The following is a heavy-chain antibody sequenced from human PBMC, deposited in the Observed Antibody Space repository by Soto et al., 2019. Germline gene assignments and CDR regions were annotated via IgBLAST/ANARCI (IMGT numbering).Heavy chain of an antibody. CDR3: AILRGLRKF. V-gene: IGHV3-23*01. D-gene: IGHD4-17*01. CDR1: GFSFIPHT. Sequence: GGSLRLSCAASGFSFIPHTLSWVRQAPGKGLVWLSSIGASGDATYYADSVKGRFTISRDNSEDTVSLQMNSLRVDDTAVYYCAILRGLRKFWGQGTLVTVSS. CDR2: IGASGDAT. J-gene: IGHJ4*02.